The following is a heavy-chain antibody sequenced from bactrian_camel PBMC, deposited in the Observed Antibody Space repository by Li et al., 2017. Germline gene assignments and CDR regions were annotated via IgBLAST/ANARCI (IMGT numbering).Heavy chain of an antibody. D-gene: IGHD6*01. Sequence: QLVESGGGSVQAGGSLRLSCAARGYTYDTYCMGWFRRPPGKEREGIAVIDSDGTTSYADSVKGRFTISKDNTKNTLYLQMNSLKPEDTAMYYCAADRFCTDTYNSWGQGTQVTVS. J-gene: IGHJ4*01. CDR2: IDSDGTT. V-gene: IGHV3S55*01. CDR3: AADRFCTDTYNS. CDR1: GYTYDTYC.